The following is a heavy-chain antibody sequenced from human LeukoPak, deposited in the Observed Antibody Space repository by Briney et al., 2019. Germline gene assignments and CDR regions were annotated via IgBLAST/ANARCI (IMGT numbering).Heavy chain of an antibody. V-gene: IGHV3-30*18. J-gene: IGHJ4*02. Sequence: GGSLRLSCAASGFTFSAYGMHWVRQAPGKGLEWVAVMSYDGRHIYYADSVKGRFTISRDSSKNTFYLQMNSLRTEDTAVYFCAKPVYDTNSGNFGIDYWGQGTLVTVSS. CDR1: GFTFSAYG. CDR3: AKPVYDTNSGNFGIDY. D-gene: IGHD2-8*01. CDR2: MSYDGRHI.